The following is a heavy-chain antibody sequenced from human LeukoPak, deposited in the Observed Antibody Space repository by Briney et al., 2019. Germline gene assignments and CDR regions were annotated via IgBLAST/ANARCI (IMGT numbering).Heavy chain of an antibody. CDR2: IKQDGSEK. CDR3: ARVSSGWYYYYYYMDV. J-gene: IGHJ6*03. CDR1: GFTFSNYW. D-gene: IGHD6-19*01. Sequence: GGSLRLSCAASGFTFSNYWMSGVRQAPGKGLEWVANIKQDGSEKYYVDSVKGRFTISRDNAKNSLYLQMNSLRAEDTAVYYCARVSSGWYYYYYYMDVWGKGTTVTISS. V-gene: IGHV3-7*01.